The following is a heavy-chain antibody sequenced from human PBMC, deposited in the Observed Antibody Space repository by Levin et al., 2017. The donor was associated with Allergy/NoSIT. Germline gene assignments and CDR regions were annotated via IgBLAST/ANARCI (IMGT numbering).Heavy chain of an antibody. V-gene: IGHV4-4*07. CDR2: IYTSGST. CDR1: GGSISNYY. J-gene: IGHJ3*01. D-gene: IGHD1-26*01. CDR3: ARDYWEPPNVFDV. Sequence: SETLSLTCTVSGGSISNYYWSWIRQPAGKGLEWIGRIYTSGSTNYNPSLKSRVTMSVDTSKNQFSLKLTSVTAADTAVYFCARDYWEPPNVFDVWGQGTMVTVSS.